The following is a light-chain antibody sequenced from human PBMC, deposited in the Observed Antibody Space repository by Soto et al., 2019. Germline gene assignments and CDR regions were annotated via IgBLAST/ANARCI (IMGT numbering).Light chain of an antibody. J-gene: IGLJ2*01. CDR3: SSYTASSTV. CDR2: DVS. CDR1: SDDIGAFDY. Sequence: QLVLTQPASVSGSPGQSITISCTGTSDDIGAFDYVSWYQQHPGKAPKLMIFDVSDRPSGVSSRFSGSKSGNTASLTISGLQSEDEADYYCSSYTASSTVFGGGTKLTVL. V-gene: IGLV2-14*03.